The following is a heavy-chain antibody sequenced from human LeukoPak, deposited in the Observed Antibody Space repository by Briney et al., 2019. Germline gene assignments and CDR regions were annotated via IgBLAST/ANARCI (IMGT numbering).Heavy chain of an antibody. V-gene: IGHV3-30*02. CDR2: IRYDGSNQ. CDR1: GFTFRSYG. Sequence: GGSLRLSCAASGFTFRSYGMHLVRQAPGKGLEWVSFIRYDGSNQYYADSVKGRFTISRDNSNNTFYLQMNSLRPDDTAVYFCARGFGESHFDYWGQGTLVTVSS. J-gene: IGHJ4*02. CDR3: ARGFGESHFDY. D-gene: IGHD3-16*01.